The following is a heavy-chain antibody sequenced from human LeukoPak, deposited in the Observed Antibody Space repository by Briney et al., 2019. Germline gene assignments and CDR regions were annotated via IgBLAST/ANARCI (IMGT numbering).Heavy chain of an antibody. CDR3: ARVGAAAGNLDAFDI. CDR2: INHSGST. J-gene: IGHJ3*02. CDR1: GGSFSGYY. V-gene: IGHV4-34*01. Sequence: SETLSLTCAVYGGSFSGYYWSWIRQPPGKGLEWIGEINHSGSTNYNPSLKSRVTISVDTSKNQFSLKLSSVTAADTAVYYCARVGAAAGNLDAFDIWGQGTMATVSS. D-gene: IGHD6-13*01.